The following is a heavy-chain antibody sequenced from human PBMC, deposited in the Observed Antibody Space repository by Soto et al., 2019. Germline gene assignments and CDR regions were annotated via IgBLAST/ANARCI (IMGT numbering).Heavy chain of an antibody. D-gene: IGHD2-15*01. Sequence: EVQLVESGGGLVQPGGSLRLSCAASGFTFSSYEMNWVRQAPGKGLEWVSYISSSGSTIYYADSVKGRFTISRDNAKNSPYLQMNSLRAEDTAVYYCATLVVVVAASDYWGQGTLVTVSS. V-gene: IGHV3-48*03. J-gene: IGHJ4*02. CDR2: ISSSGSTI. CDR3: ATLVVVVAASDY. CDR1: GFTFSSYE.